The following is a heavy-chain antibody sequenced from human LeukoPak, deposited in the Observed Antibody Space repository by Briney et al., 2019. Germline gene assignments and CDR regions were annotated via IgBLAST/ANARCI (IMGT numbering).Heavy chain of an antibody. V-gene: IGHV1-69*13. Sequence: SVKVSCKASGGTFSSYAISWVRQAPGQGLEWMGGIIPIFGTANYAQKFQGRVTITADESTSTAYMELSSLRSEDTAVYYCARGPHRITIFGVVANWFDPWGQGTLVTVSS. CDR1: GGTFSSYA. CDR2: IIPIFGTA. CDR3: ARGPHRITIFGVVANWFDP. J-gene: IGHJ5*02. D-gene: IGHD3-3*01.